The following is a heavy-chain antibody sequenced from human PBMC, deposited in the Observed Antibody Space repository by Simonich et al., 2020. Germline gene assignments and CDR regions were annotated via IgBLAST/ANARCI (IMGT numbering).Heavy chain of an antibody. J-gene: IGHJ5*02. V-gene: IGHV1-8*03. D-gene: IGHD2-8*01. CDR3: ARSRYCTNGVCYNWFDP. CDR1: GYTFTSYD. Sequence: QVQLVQSGAEVKKPGASVKVSCKASGYTFTSYDINWVRQATGQGLEQMVWINPNSRNTGYAQKCQGTDNITRNTSIGTAYRELSSLRSEDTAVYYCARSRYCTNGVCYNWFDPWGQGTLVTVSS. CDR2: INPNSRNT.